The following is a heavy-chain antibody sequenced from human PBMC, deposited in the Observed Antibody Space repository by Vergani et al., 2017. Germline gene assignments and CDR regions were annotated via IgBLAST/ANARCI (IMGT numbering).Heavy chain of an antibody. D-gene: IGHD3-22*01. V-gene: IGHV4-39*07. CDR2: INHSGST. Sequence: QLQLQESGPGLVKPSETLSLTCTVSGGSISSSSYYWSWIRQRPGKGLEWIGEINHSGSTNYNPSLKSRVTISVDTSKNPFTVRLSSVTAADTAVYYCATVYDSSGYSLYYFDYWGQGTLVTVSS. CDR3: ATVYDSSGYSLYYFDY. CDR1: GGSISSSSYY. J-gene: IGHJ4*02.